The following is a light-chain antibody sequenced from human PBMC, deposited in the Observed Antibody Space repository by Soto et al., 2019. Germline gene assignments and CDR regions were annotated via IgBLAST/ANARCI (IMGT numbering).Light chain of an antibody. CDR1: SGSVSTSYY. V-gene: IGLV8-61*01. CDR2: STN. J-gene: IGLJ1*01. CDR3: VLYMGSGTVYV. Sequence: QTVVTQEPSFSVSPGGTVTLTCGLSSGSVSTSYYPSWYQQTPGQAPRTLIYSTNTRSSGVPDRFSGSILGNKAALTITGAQADDESDYYCVLYMGSGTVYVFGTGTQLTVL.